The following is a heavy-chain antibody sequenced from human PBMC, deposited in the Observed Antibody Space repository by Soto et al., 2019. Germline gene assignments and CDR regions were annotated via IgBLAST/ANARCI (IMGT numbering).Heavy chain of an antibody. D-gene: IGHD3-10*01. J-gene: IGHJ6*02. V-gene: IGHV4-4*07. CDR1: GGSISSYY. CDR3: ARGPRGYVYYHGMDV. Sequence: SETLSLTCTVSGGSISSYYVSWIRQSAGRGLEWIGRIDTSGTTNYNPSLKSRVTMSVDASKNHFSLNLSSVTAADTAVYYCARGPRGYVYYHGMDVWGQGTTVTVSS. CDR2: IDTSGTT.